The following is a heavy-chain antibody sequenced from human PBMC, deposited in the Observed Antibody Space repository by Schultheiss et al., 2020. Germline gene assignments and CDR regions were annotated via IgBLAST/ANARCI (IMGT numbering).Heavy chain of an antibody. V-gene: IGHV3-23*01. D-gene: IGHD6-13*01. CDR2: VSGSGGRT. CDR1: GFTFSSYG. CDR3: ARGTVEQTLDY. J-gene: IGHJ4*02. Sequence: GGSLRLSCAASGFTFSSYGMHWVRQAPGKGLEWVSVVSGSGGRTHYADSVKGRFTISRDNSKNTLYLQMNSLRAEDTAVYYCARGTVEQTLDYWGQGTLVTVSS.